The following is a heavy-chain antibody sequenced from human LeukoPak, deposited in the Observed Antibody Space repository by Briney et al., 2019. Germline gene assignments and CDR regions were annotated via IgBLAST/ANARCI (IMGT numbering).Heavy chain of an antibody. J-gene: IGHJ4*02. CDR2: ITSYNGNT. CDR1: GYTFSSYG. CDR3: ARAGAAAGTPFDY. V-gene: IGHV1-18*01. Sequence: ASVKVSCKASGYTFSSYGISWVRQAPGQGLEWMGWITSYNGNTKYAQQLQGRVTMTTDTSTGTAYMELRSLRSDDTAVYCCARAGAAAGTPFDYWGQGTLVTVSS. D-gene: IGHD6-13*01.